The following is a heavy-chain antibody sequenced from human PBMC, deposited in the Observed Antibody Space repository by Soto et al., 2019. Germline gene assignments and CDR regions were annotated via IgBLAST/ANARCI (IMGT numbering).Heavy chain of an antibody. CDR2: IIPIFGTA. CDR3: ARFPNYYDSSGYPY. V-gene: IGHV1-69*13. Sequence: GASVKVSCKASGGTFSSYAISWVRQAPGQGLEWMGGIIPIFGTANYAQKFQGRVTITADESTSTAYMELSSLRSEDTAVYYCARFPNYYDSSGYPYWGQGTPVTVSS. J-gene: IGHJ4*02. CDR1: GGTFSSYA. D-gene: IGHD3-22*01.